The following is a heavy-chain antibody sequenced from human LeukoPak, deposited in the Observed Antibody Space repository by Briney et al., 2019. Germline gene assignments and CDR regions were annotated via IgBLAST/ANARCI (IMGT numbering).Heavy chain of an antibody. Sequence: AGGSLRLSCAASGFTFSSYEMNWVRQAPGKGLEWVSYISSSGSTIYYADSVKGRFTISRDNAKNSLYLQMNSLRAEDTAVYYCAILPVEMATMFDYWGQGPLVTVPS. J-gene: IGHJ4*02. CDR1: GFTFSSYE. D-gene: IGHD5-24*01. V-gene: IGHV3-48*03. CDR3: AILPVEMATMFDY. CDR2: ISSSGSTI.